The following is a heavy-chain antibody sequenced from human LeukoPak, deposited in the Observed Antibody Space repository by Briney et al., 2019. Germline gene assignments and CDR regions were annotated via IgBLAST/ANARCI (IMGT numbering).Heavy chain of an antibody. V-gene: IGHV4-59*01. J-gene: IGHJ4*02. CDR2: IYFSGST. CDR1: GGSISSYY. CDR3: ARHDSSGYYFDY. D-gene: IGHD3-22*01. Sequence: SETLSLTCTVSGGSISSYYWLWIRQPPGKGLEWIGYIYFSGSTTYNPSLKSRVTISVDTAKNQFSLKLSSVTAADTAVYYCARHDSSGYYFDYWGQGTLVTVSS.